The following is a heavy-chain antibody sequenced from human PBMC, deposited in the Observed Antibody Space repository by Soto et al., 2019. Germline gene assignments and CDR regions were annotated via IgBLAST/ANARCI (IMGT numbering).Heavy chain of an antibody. Sequence: QVQLVQSGAEVKKPGASVKVSCKASGYTFTSFYMHWVRQAPGQGLEWMGIINPSGTTTEYAQKFQGRVTMTRDTSTSTDYMELSSLTSEDTAVYYCAKPQIARHYYYGMEVWGQGTAVTVSS. CDR2: INPSGTTT. J-gene: IGHJ6*02. V-gene: IGHV1-46*01. CDR1: GYTFTSFY. CDR3: AKPQIARHYYYGMEV.